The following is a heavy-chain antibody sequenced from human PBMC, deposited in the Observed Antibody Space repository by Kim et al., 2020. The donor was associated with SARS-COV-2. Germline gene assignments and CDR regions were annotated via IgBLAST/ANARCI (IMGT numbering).Heavy chain of an antibody. CDR2: IYYSGST. V-gene: IGHV4-59*08. Sequence: SETLSLTCTVSGGSISSYYWSWIRQPPGKGLEWIGYIYYSGSTNYNPSLKSRVTISVDTSKNQFSLKLSSVTAADTAVYYCARGHSNYDYWGQGTLVTVS. CDR3: ARGHSNYDY. J-gene: IGHJ4*02. D-gene: IGHD4-4*01. CDR1: GGSISSYY.